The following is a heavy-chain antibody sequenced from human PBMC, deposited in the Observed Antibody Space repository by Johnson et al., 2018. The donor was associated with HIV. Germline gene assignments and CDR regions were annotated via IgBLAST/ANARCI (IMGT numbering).Heavy chain of an antibody. J-gene: IGHJ3*02. Sequence: VQLVESGGGVARPGGSLRLSCAASGFTFSNAWMSWVRQGPGQGLEWVGRIKSKTEGGTTDYAAPVKGRFTISRDDSKNTLFLQMNSLKIEDTATYYCTTAGSSGSAHAFDIWGQGTRVTVSS. V-gene: IGHV3-15*01. CDR3: TTAGSSGSAHAFDI. CDR2: IKSKTEGGTT. D-gene: IGHD3-22*01. CDR1: GFTFSNAW.